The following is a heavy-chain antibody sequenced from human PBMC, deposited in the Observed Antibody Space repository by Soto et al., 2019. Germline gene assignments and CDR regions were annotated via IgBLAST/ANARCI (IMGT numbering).Heavy chain of an antibody. Sequence: QVQLQESGPGLVKPSQTLSLTCTVSGGSISSGGYYWSWLRQHPGKGLDWIGYFYYSGSNYYNPCLKSRVTISVHTSTNQFSLELSSVTAADTAVYYCVRAGTSCDLPCYYILTGYHTGFDSWGQGTLVTVSS. CDR1: GGSISSGGYY. J-gene: IGHJ4*02. D-gene: IGHD3-9*01. CDR2: FYYSGSN. V-gene: IGHV4-31*03. CDR3: VRAGTSCDLPCYYILTGYHTGFDS.